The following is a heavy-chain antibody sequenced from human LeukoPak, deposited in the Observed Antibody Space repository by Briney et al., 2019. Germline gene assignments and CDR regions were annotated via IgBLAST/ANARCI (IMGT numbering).Heavy chain of an antibody. CDR2: INPNSGGT. CDR1: GYTFTGYY. V-gene: IGHV1-2*02. D-gene: IGHD5-12*01. J-gene: IGHJ4*02. Sequence: ASVKVSCKASGYTFTGYYMHWVRQAPGQGLEWMGWINPNSGGTNYAQKFQGRVTMTRDTSISTAYMELRSLRSDDTAVYYCARDRDSGYYVYFDYWGQGTLVTVSS. CDR3: ARDRDSGYYVYFDY.